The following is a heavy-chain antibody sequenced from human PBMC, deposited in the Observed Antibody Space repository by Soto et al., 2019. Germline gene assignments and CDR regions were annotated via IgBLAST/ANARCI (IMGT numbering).Heavy chain of an antibody. D-gene: IGHD3-22*01. CDR1: GFSLSTSGVG. CDR3: THKLRWLYFDL. CDR2: IYWDDSE. Sequence: QITLKESGPTLVKPTQTLTLTCTFSGFSLSTSGVGVGWIRHPPGKALEWLALIYWDDSERYSPSLKSRLTITKDTSKNQVVLTLTNMDPVDTATYYCTHKLRWLYFDLWGRGTLVTVSS. J-gene: IGHJ2*01. V-gene: IGHV2-5*02.